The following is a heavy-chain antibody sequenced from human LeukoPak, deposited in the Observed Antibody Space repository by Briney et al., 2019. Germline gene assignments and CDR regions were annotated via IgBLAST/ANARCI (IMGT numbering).Heavy chain of an antibody. Sequence: GGSLRLSCAASGFTFDDYAMYWVRQAPGKGLEWVSGISWNSGSIVYRDSVKGRFTISRDNAKNSLYLQMNSLRTEDMAVYYCAKGGRWNHPRAAYYDYYMVVWGKGTTVTVSS. J-gene: IGHJ6*03. D-gene: IGHD1-14*01. CDR3: AKGGRWNHPRAAYYDYYMVV. CDR2: ISWNSGSI. CDR1: GFTFDDYA. V-gene: IGHV3-9*03.